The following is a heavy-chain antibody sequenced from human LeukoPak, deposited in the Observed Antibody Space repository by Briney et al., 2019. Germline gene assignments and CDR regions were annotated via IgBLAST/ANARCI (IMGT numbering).Heavy chain of an antibody. D-gene: IGHD4-23*01. CDR1: GFTFGSYW. J-gene: IGHJ4*02. Sequence: GGSLRLSCAASGFTFGSYWMHWVRQAPGKGLVWVSRIKSDGSSTSYPDSVKGRFTISRDNAKNTLYLQMNSLRAEDTAVYYCARAVGNSKDFHYWGQASILTVSS. CDR3: ARAVGNSKDFHY. V-gene: IGHV3-74*01. CDR2: IKSDGSST.